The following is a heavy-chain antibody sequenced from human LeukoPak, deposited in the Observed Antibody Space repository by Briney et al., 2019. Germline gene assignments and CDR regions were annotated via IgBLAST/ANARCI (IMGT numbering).Heavy chain of an antibody. CDR1: GYTFTSYD. D-gene: IGHD6-13*01. CDR2: MNPNSGNT. V-gene: IGHV1-8*01. Sequence: ASVKVSCKASGYTFTSYDINWVRQATGQGLEWMGWMNPNSGNTGYAQKFQGRVTMTRNTSISTAYMELSSLRSEDTAVYYCARGAVGGIAAAGVVVWFDPGGQGTLVTVSS. J-gene: IGHJ5*02. CDR3: ARGAVGGIAAAGVVVWFDP.